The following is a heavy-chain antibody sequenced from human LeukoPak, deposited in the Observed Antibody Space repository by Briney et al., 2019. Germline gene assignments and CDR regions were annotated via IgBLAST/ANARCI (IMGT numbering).Heavy chain of an antibody. CDR1: GFTFNNYG. Sequence: GKSLRLPCAASGFTFNNYGMHWVRQAPGKGLEWVAVISYDGRNIHYPDSVKGRFTISRDISTDTLWLQMDSLRTEDTAVYYCAKGPLRGTAAAIDYCGQGTLVTVSS. D-gene: IGHD2-2*01. CDR3: AKGPLRGTAAAIDY. J-gene: IGHJ4*02. V-gene: IGHV3-30*18. CDR2: ISYDGRNI.